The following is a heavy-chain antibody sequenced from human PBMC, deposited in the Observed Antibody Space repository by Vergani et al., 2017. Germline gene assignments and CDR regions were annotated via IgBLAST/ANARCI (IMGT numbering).Heavy chain of an antibody. CDR3: ARAHSGGWFDP. CDR1: GGSISSSSYY. V-gene: IGHV4-61*01. J-gene: IGHJ5*02. CDR2: IYYSGST. D-gene: IGHD3-10*01. Sequence: QLQLQESGPGLVKPSETLSLTCTVSGGSISSSSYYWSWIRQPPGKGLEWIGYIYYSGSTNYNPSLKSRVTISVDTSKNQFSLKLSSVTAADTAVYYCARAHSGGWFDPWGQGTLVTVSS.